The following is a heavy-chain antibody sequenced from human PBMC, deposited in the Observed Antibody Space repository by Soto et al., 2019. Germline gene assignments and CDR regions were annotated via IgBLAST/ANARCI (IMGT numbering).Heavy chain of an antibody. Sequence: GASVKVSCKASGYTFIGYAMHWVRQAPGQRLEWMGWINAGNGNAKYSQKFQGRVTITRDTSASTAYMELSSLRSEDTAVYYCARAVAVPADFDYWGQGTLVTVSS. CDR2: INAGNGNA. CDR3: ARAVAVPADFDY. CDR1: GYTFIGYA. V-gene: IGHV1-3*01. J-gene: IGHJ4*02. D-gene: IGHD6-19*01.